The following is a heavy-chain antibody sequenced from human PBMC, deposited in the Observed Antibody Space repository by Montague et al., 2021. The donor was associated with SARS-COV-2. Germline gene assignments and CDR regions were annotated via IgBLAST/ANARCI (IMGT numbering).Heavy chain of an antibody. CDR1: GFSLSTSGMC. J-gene: IGHJ4*02. CDR3: ARMSAGATIAFDY. Sequence: PALVKPTQTPTLTCTFSGFSLSTSGMCVSWIRQPPGKALEWLARIDWDDDKYYSTSLKTRLTISKDTSKNQVVHTMTNMDPVDTATYYCARMSAGATIAFDYWGQETLVTVSS. V-gene: IGHV2-70*11. CDR2: IDWDDDK. D-gene: IGHD1-26*01.